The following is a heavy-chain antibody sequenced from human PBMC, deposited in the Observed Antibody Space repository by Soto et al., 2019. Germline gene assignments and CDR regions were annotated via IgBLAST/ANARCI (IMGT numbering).Heavy chain of an antibody. CDR3: ASEYCSGGRCYYYGMDV. CDR2: IWYDGSNK. Sequence: QVQLVESGGGVVQPGRSLRLSCAASGFTFSSYGMHWVRQAPDKGLEWVAVIWYDGSNKYYADSVKGRFTISRDNSKNTLYLEMNSLRAEDTAVYYCASEYCSGGRCYYYGMDVW. V-gene: IGHV3-33*01. D-gene: IGHD2-15*01. CDR1: GFTFSSYG. J-gene: IGHJ6*01.